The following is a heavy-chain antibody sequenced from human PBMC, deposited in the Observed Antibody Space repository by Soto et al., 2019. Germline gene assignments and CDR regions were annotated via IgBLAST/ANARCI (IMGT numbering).Heavy chain of an antibody. J-gene: IGHJ6*02. D-gene: IGHD2-15*01. Sequence: QVQLVQSGAEVKKPGSSVKVSCQASGGTFSSYAISWVRQAPGQGLEWMGGITPIFGTANYAQKFQGRVTITADKSTSTAYMELSRLRSEDTAVYYCARVYVGVVAATPYYYYGMDVWGQGTTVTVSS. CDR1: GGTFSSYA. CDR3: ARVYVGVVAATPYYYYGMDV. CDR2: ITPIFGTA. V-gene: IGHV1-69*06.